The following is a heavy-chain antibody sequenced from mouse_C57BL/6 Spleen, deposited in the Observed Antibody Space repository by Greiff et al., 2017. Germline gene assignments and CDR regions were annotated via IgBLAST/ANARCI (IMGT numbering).Heavy chain of an antibody. Sequence: EVQGVESGGDLVKPGGSLKLSCAASGFTFSSYGMSWVRQTPDKRLEWVATISSGGSYTYYPDSVKGRFTISRDNAKNTLYLQVSSLKSEDTAMYYCARTSYYSNPFFDYWGQGTTLTVSS. CDR1: GFTFSSYG. V-gene: IGHV5-6*01. CDR2: ISSGGSYT. D-gene: IGHD2-5*01. CDR3: ARTSYYSNPFFDY. J-gene: IGHJ2*01.